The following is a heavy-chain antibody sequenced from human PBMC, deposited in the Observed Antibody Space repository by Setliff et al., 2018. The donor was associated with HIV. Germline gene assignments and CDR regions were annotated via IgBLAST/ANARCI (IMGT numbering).Heavy chain of an antibody. CDR2: INTNTGSP. CDR3: AREAWDYGDYGGDEWYFDL. D-gene: IGHD4-17*01. V-gene: IGHV7-4-1*02. CDR1: GDTFSSYA. Sequence: ASVKVSCKASGDTFSSYAISWVRQAPGQGFEWMGWINTNTGSPTYAQGFTRRFVFSLDTSVSTAYLQISSLKAEDTAVYYCAREAWDYGDYGGDEWYFDLWGRGTLVTVSS. J-gene: IGHJ2*01.